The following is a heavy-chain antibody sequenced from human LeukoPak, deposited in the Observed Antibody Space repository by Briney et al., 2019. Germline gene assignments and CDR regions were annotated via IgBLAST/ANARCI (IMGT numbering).Heavy chain of an antibody. CDR3: ARDSGGYFDRNHFGY. CDR2: ISSSSSYI. Sequence: GGSLRLSCAVSGFTFSNYNMNWVRQAPGKGLEWVSFISSSSSYIYYADSVKGRFTISRDNAKNSLYLQMNSLRAEDTAVYYCARDSGGYFDRNHFGYWGQGTLVTVSS. V-gene: IGHV3-21*01. D-gene: IGHD3-9*01. J-gene: IGHJ4*02. CDR1: GFTFSNYN.